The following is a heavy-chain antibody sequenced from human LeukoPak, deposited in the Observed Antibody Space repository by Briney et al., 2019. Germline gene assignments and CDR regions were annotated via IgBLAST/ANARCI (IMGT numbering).Heavy chain of an antibody. V-gene: IGHV3-48*03. Sequence: GGSLRLSCAASGFTFSSYEMNWVRQAPGKGLEWVSYISNTERTIYYADSVRGRFTISRDNAKNLLYLQMSSLRAEDTAVYYCARARQQMATSYFDYWGQGTLVTVSS. J-gene: IGHJ4*02. CDR1: GFTFSSYE. CDR3: ARARQQMATSYFDY. CDR2: ISNTERTI. D-gene: IGHD5-12*01.